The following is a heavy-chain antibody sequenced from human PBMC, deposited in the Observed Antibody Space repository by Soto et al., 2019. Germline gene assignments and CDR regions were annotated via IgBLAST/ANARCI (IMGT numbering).Heavy chain of an antibody. CDR1: GYSGCSFSIFG. J-gene: IGHJ6*02. Sequence: VQVVESGGGVVQPGGSLRLSCAASGYSGCSFSIFGMHWVRQAPGKGLAWVAVISYDESNRHFADSVKDCFTVSRDNALITVYLHMNSLRPDDTAVCYCGKDRKYSSDLCGRDVWGQCTGVTVSS. CDR3: GKDRKYSSDLCGRDV. CDR2: ISYDESNR. D-gene: IGHD2-21*01. V-gene: IGHV3-30*18.